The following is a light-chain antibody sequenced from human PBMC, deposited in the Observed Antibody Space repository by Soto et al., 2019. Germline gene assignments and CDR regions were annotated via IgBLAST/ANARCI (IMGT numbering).Light chain of an antibody. Sequence: DIQLIQSPSTLSASVEDRATITCRASHSISTWLAWHQQKPGEAPRLLIFAASSLEIGVPSRCSGTGSGTDFTLPINSLQPDDLETDYCQVYENYSPAFGQGTKV. V-gene: IGKV1-5*01. CDR1: HSISTW. J-gene: IGKJ1*01. CDR3: QVYENYSPA. CDR2: AAS.